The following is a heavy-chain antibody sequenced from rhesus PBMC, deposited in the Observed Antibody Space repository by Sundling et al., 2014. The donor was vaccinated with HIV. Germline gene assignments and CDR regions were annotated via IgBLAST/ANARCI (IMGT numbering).Heavy chain of an antibody. CDR1: GGSISGGYG. Sequence: QVQLQESGPGLLKPSETLSLTCAVSGGSISGGYGWGWIRQPPGKGLEWIGHIFGSLGSTYYNASLKTRVTISTDTSKDHLSLKLNSVTAADTAVYYCARDHYRWNYEDRFYGLDSWGQGVVVTVSS. V-gene: IGHV4-76*01. CDR2: IFGSLGST. J-gene: IGHJ6*01. CDR3: ARDHYRWNYEDRFYGLDS. D-gene: IGHD1-1-1*01.